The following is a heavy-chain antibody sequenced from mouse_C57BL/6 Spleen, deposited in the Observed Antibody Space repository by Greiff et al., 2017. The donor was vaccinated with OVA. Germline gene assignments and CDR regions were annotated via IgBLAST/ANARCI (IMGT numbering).Heavy chain of an antibody. CDR3: ARYGDPNYFDY. D-gene: IGHD2-13*01. CDR2: IDPSDSET. CDR1: GYTFTSYW. J-gene: IGHJ2*01. V-gene: IGHV1-52*01. Sequence: VQLQQPGAELVRPGSSVKLSCKASGYTFTSYWMHWVKQRPIQGLEWIGNIDPSDSETHYNQKFKDKATLTVDKSSSTAYMQLSSLTSEDSAVYDCARYGDPNYFDYWGQGTTLTVSS.